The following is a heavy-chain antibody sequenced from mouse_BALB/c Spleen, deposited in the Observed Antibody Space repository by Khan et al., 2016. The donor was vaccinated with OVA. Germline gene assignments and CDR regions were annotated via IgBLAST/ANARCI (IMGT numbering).Heavy chain of an antibody. J-gene: IGHJ1*01. CDR1: GFSLTSSG. Sequence: QVQLKQSGPGLVAPSQSLSITCTASGFSLTSSGVHWVRQPPGKGLEWLGGIWTGGSTNYNAALMSRLSIANNNSKSQVILNKNSLRTDDTAVYYGAWYYSNYCGYFAVWGAGTTVTVSS. D-gene: IGHD2-5*01. CDR3: AWYYSNYCGYFAV. CDR2: IWTGGST. V-gene: IGHV2-9*02.